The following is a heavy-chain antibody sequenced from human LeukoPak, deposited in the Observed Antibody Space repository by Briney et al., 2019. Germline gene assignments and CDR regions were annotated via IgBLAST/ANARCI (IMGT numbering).Heavy chain of an antibody. J-gene: IGHJ6*03. CDR2: ISWRTSTR. CDR1: GFTFSPYS. CDR3: ARASGWYERGPDYSYYYLDV. D-gene: IGHD6-19*01. V-gene: IGHV3-48*01. Sequence: GGALRLSCVVSGFTFSPYSRDWVRQAPGKVLEWVAYISWRTSTRYYADSVYGRFTISRDNAKNSMHLQMNSLRAEDTAVYYCARASGWYERGPDYSYYYLDVWGKGTTVPVSS.